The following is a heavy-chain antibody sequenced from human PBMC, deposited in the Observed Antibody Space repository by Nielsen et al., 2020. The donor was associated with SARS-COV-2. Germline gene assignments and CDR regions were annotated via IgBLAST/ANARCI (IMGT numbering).Heavy chain of an antibody. V-gene: IGHV4-34*01. D-gene: IGHD7-27*01. CDR2: INYSGDT. Sequence: SETLSLTCSVHGGSFTDYYWSWIRQPPGKGLEWIGEINYSGDTNKNPSLRSRVTVSRDTSKNQFSLKVTPATAADTAVYYCARGRWGPSRLLKYYFFALDVWGEGTTVTVSS. CDR1: GGSFTDYY. J-gene: IGHJ6*02. CDR3: ARGRWGPSRLLKYYFFALDV.